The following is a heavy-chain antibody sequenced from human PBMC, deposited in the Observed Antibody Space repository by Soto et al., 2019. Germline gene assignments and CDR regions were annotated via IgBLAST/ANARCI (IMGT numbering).Heavy chain of an antibody. CDR2: IDPKSGGT. CDR1: GPTFIAYY. Sequence: QLVQSGAEVKKPGASGRVSCKTSGPTFIAYYIHWVRQAPGQGLEWMGWIDPKSGGTTYEQKFLGRVTLTRDTSINTAYMDLNRLTSDDTAAYYCARVSVDVPEWGQGTLITVSS. D-gene: IGHD5-12*01. CDR3: ARVSVDVPE. J-gene: IGHJ4*02. V-gene: IGHV1-2*02.